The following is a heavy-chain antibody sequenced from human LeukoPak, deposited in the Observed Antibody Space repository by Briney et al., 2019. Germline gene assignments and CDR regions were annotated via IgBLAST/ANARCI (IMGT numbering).Heavy chain of an antibody. Sequence: SQTLSLTCAISGDSVSSNTATWNWVRQSPSGGLEWLGRTYYRSKWFYEYALSVKSRITINPDTSKNQFSLKLNSVTPEDTAVYYCARDTVAGNYFGYWGQGTLVTVSS. CDR1: GDSVSSNTAT. CDR3: ARDTVAGNYFGY. V-gene: IGHV6-1*01. J-gene: IGHJ4*02. D-gene: IGHD6-19*01. CDR2: TYYRSKWFY.